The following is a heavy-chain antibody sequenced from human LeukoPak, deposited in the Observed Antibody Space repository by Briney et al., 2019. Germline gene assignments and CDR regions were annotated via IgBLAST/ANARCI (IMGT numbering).Heavy chain of an antibody. Sequence: GGSLRLSCAASGFTFSSYWMSWVRQAPGKGLEWVANIKQDGSEKYYVDSVKGRFTISRDNAKNSLYLQMNSLRAEDTAVYYCARDSSNQQYYYYYYGMDFWGQGTTVTVSS. J-gene: IGHJ6*02. CDR1: GFTFSSYW. D-gene: IGHD6-6*01. CDR3: ARDSSNQQYYYYYYGMDF. CDR2: IKQDGSEK. V-gene: IGHV3-7*01.